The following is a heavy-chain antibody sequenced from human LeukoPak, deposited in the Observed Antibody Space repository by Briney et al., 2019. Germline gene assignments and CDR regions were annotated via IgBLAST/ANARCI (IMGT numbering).Heavy chain of an antibody. CDR1: GGSISSGGYY. V-gene: IGHV4-31*03. CDR3: ARDPGIVGAYFDY. CDR2: IYYSGST. Sequence: PSETLSLTCTVSGGSISSGGYYWSWIRQHPGQGLEWIGYIYYSGSTYYNPSLKGRVTISVDTSKNQFSLKLSSVTAADTAVYYCARDPGIVGAYFDYWGQGTLVTVSS. D-gene: IGHD1-26*01. J-gene: IGHJ4*02.